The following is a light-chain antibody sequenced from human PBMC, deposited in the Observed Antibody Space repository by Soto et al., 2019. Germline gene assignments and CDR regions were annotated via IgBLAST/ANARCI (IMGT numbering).Light chain of an antibody. V-gene: IGKV1-33*01. CDR2: AAS. J-gene: IGKJ2*02. CDR1: QDISNY. Sequence: DIQMTQSPSSLSASVGDRVTITCQASQDISNYLNWYQQKPGKAPKLLIYAASNLQKGVQSRFSVGGSGTDFTLTISSLQPKYIATDYCQHYDRLPCPFGQGPKLEIK. CDR3: QHYDRLPCP.